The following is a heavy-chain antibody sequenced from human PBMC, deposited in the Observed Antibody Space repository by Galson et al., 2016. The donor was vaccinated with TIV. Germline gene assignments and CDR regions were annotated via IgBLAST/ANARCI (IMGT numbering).Heavy chain of an antibody. V-gene: IGHV3-30-3*01. D-gene: IGHD1-7*01. CDR2: ISHDGTNK. J-gene: IGHJ4*02. Sequence: SLRLSCAASGFTFSSYTFHWVRQTPGKGLEWVAIISHDGTNKDFADSVEGRFTISRDSSKNTVLLQMNSLRLEDTAVYYCTRDGRGNWKYVDYFDYWGPGTVVTVSS. CDR1: GFTFSSYT. CDR3: TRDGRGNWKYVDYFDY.